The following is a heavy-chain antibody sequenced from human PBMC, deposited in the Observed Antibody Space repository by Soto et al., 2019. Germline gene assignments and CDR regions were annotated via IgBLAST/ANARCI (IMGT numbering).Heavy chain of an antibody. J-gene: IGHJ5*02. CDR3: TTDRGFDP. Sequence: GGSLRLSCAASGFTFSNAWMSWVRQAPGKGLEWVGHIKSKTDGGTTDYAAPVKGRFTISRDDSKNTLYLQMNSLKTEDTAVYYCTTDRGFDPWGQGTLVTVSS. V-gene: IGHV3-15*01. CDR2: IKSKTDGGTT. CDR1: GFTFSNAW.